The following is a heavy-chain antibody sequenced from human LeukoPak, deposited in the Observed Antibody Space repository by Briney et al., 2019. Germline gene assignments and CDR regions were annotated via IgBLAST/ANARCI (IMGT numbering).Heavy chain of an antibody. Sequence: GGSLRLSCAASGFTFSSYSMNWVRQAPGKGLEWVAVISYDGSNKYYADSVKGRFTISRDNSKNTLYLQMNSLRAEDTAVYYCAKDLGFGEGPLNWFDPWGQGTLVTVSS. V-gene: IGHV3-30*18. J-gene: IGHJ5*02. CDR1: GFTFSSYS. CDR3: AKDLGFGEGPLNWFDP. D-gene: IGHD3-10*01. CDR2: ISYDGSNK.